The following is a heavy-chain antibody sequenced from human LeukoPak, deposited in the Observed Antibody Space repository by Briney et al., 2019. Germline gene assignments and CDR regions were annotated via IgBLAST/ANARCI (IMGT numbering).Heavy chain of an antibody. V-gene: IGHV4-34*01. Sequence: SETLSLTCAVYGGSFSGYYWSWIRQPPGKGLEWIGEINHSGSTNYNPSLKSRVTISVDTSKNQFSLKLSSVTAADTAVYYCARHLVTSGYDYVWGSYRAHFDYWGQGTLVTVSS. J-gene: IGHJ4*02. D-gene: IGHD3-16*02. CDR3: ARHLVTSGYDYVWGSYRAHFDY. CDR1: GGSFSGYY. CDR2: INHSGST.